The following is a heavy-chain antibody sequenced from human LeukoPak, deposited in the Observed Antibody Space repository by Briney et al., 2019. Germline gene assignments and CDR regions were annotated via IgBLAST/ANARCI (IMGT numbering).Heavy chain of an antibody. Sequence: GGSLRLSCAASGFTVSSNYMSWVRQAPGKGLEWVSVIYSGGSTYYADSVKDRFTISRDNSKNTLYLQMNSLRAEDTAVYYCAMSRGYFDWNNWFDPWGQGTLVTVSS. V-gene: IGHV3-53*01. CDR1: GFTVSSNY. CDR3: AMSRGYFDWNNWFDP. J-gene: IGHJ5*02. D-gene: IGHD3-9*01. CDR2: IYSGGST.